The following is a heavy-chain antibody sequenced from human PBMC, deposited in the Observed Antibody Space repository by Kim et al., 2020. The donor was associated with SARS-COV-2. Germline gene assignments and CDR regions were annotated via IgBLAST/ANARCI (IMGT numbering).Heavy chain of an antibody. V-gene: IGHV3-23*01. D-gene: IGHD1-26*01. CDR1: GFTFSSYA. CDR3: AKGIRGRYSGSYYTDY. Sequence: GGSLRLSCAASGFTFSSYAMSWVRQAPGKGLEWVSAISGSGGSTYYADSVKGRFTISRDNSKNTLYLQMNSLRAEDTAVYYCAKGIRGRYSGSYYTDYWGQGTLVTVSS. J-gene: IGHJ4*02. CDR2: ISGSGGST.